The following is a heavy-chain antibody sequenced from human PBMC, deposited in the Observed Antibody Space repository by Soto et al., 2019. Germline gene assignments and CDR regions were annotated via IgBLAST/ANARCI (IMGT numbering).Heavy chain of an antibody. CDR2: IIPIFGTA. D-gene: IGHD6-13*01. CDR1: GGTFSSYA. J-gene: IGHJ5*02. V-gene: IGHV1-69*13. CDR3: ARTSSSWYRGWFDP. Sequence: SVKVSCKASGGTFSSYAISWVRQAPGQGLEWMGGIIPIFGTANYAQKFQGRVTITADESTSTAYMALSSLRSEDTAVYYWARTSSSWYRGWFDPWGQGTLVTVSS.